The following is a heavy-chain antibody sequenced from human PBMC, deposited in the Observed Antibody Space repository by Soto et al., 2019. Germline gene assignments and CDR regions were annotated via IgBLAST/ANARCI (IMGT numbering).Heavy chain of an antibody. V-gene: IGHV1-46*01. CDR2: INPSGGST. Sequence: ASVKVSCKASGYTFTSYYMHWVRQAPGQGLEWMGIINPSGGSTSYAQKFQGRVTMTRDTSTSTVYMELSSLRSEDTAVYYCARPLPPDPSRIAAAGNYGGQGTLVTVPP. J-gene: IGHJ4*02. CDR3: ARPLPPDPSRIAAAGNY. CDR1: GYTFTSYY. D-gene: IGHD6-13*01.